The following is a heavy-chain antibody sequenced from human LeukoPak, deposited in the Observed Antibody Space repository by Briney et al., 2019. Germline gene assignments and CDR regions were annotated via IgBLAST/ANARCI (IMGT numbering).Heavy chain of an antibody. CDR2: IYSGGST. V-gene: IGHV3-53*01. J-gene: IGHJ4*02. D-gene: IGHD6-6*01. CDR1: GFTVSSNY. CDR3: AGPNAYSSSTPFDY. Sequence: GGSLRLSCAASGFTVSSNYMSWVRQAPGKGLEWVSVIYSGGSTYYADSVKGRFTISRDNSKNTLYLHMNSLRAEDTAVYYCAGPNAYSSSTPFDYWGQGTLVTVSS.